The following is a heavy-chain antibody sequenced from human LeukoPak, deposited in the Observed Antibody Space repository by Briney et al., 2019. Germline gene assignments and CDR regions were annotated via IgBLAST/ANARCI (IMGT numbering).Heavy chain of an antibody. Sequence: GGSLRLSCAASGFTFSSYEMNWVRQAPGKGLEWVSYISSSGSTIYYTDSVKGRFTISRDNAKNSLYLQMNSLRAEDTAVYYCARGYYDSSAADYWGQGTLVTVSS. J-gene: IGHJ4*02. CDR1: GFTFSSYE. CDR2: ISSSGSTI. D-gene: IGHD3-22*01. V-gene: IGHV3-48*03. CDR3: ARGYYDSSAADY.